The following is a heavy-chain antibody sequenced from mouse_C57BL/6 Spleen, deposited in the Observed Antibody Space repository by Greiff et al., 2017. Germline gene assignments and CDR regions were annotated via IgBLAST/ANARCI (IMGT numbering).Heavy chain of an antibody. CDR1: GFNIKDDY. CDR3: TTNGRYAMDY. J-gene: IGHJ4*01. Sequence: EVQLQQSGAELVRPGASVKLSCTASGFNIKDDYMHWVKQRPEQGLEWIGWIDPENGDTEYASKFQGKATITADTSSNTASLQLSSLTSEDTAVYYCTTNGRYAMDYWGQGTSVTVSS. CDR2: IDPENGDT. V-gene: IGHV14-4*01.